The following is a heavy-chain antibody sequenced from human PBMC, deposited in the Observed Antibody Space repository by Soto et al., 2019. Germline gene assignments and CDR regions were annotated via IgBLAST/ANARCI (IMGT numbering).Heavy chain of an antibody. D-gene: IGHD3-9*01. CDR1: GFTFSSYE. V-gene: IGHV3-48*03. Sequence: GGSLRLSCAASGFTFSSYEVNWVRQAPGKGLEWVSYISSSGSTIYYADSVKGRFTISRDDAKNSLYLQMNSLRAEDTAVYYCATLYYDILTGSNWFDPWGQGTLVTVSS. CDR3: ATLYYDILTGSNWFDP. J-gene: IGHJ5*02. CDR2: ISSSGSTI.